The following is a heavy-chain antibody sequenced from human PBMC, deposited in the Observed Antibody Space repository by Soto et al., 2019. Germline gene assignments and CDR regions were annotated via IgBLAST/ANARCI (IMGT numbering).Heavy chain of an antibody. Sequence: TLSLSCTVSGGSISSGGYYWSWIRQHPGKGLEWIGYIYYSGSTYYNPSPKSRVTISVDTSKNQFSLKLSSVTAADTAVYYCARDKARRVFDYWGQGTLVTVSS. D-gene: IGHD5-12*01. CDR3: ARDKARRVFDY. J-gene: IGHJ4*02. CDR1: GGSISSGGYY. V-gene: IGHV4-31*03. CDR2: IYYSGST.